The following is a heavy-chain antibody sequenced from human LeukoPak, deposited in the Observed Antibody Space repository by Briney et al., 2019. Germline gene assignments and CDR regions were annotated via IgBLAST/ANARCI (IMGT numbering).Heavy chain of an antibody. V-gene: IGHV4-34*01. Sequence: PSETLSLTCAVYGGSFSDYYWSWIRQPPGKGLEWIGEINHSGSTDYNPSLKSRVTIPVDTSKNQFSLKLSSVTAADTAVYYCARGRLFLPRPATAMGAFDIWGQGTIVTVSS. CDR1: GGSFSDYY. CDR2: INHSGST. D-gene: IGHD2-2*01. CDR3: ARGRLFLPRPATAMGAFDI. J-gene: IGHJ3*02.